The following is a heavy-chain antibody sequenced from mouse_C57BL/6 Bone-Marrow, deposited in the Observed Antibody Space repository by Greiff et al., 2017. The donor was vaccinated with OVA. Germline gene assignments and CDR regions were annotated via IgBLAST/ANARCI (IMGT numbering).Heavy chain of an antibody. V-gene: IGHV5-17*01. CDR3: ARGYDYRAMDY. Sequence: EVKLMESGGGLVKPGGSLKLSCAASGFTFSDYGMHWVRQAPEKGLEWVAYISSGSSTIYYADTVTGRFTISRDNAKNTLFLQMTSLRSEDTAMYYCARGYDYRAMDYWGQGTAVTVSS. CDR2: ISSGSSTI. D-gene: IGHD2-4*01. J-gene: IGHJ4*01. CDR1: GFTFSDYG.